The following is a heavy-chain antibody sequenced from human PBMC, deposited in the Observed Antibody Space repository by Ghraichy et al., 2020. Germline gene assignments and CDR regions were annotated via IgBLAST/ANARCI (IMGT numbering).Heavy chain of an antibody. J-gene: IGHJ4*02. CDR1: GYSISSGYY. CDR2: IYHSGST. CDR3: ARAQEEGGWGGYYFDY. Sequence: SQTLSLTCAVSGYSISSGYYWGWIRQPPGKGLEWIGSIYHSGSTYYNPSLKSRVTISVDTSKNQFSLKLSSVTAADTAVYYCARAQEEGGWGGYYFDYWGLETLATVA. D-gene: IGHD3-10*01. V-gene: IGHV4-38-2*01.